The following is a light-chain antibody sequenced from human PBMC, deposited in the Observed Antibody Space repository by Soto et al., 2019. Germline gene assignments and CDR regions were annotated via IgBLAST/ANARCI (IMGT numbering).Light chain of an antibody. Sequence: DIQMTQSPSSLSASVGDRVTITCRASQSISSYLNWYQQKPGKAPKLQIYAASSLQSGVPSRFSGSGSGTDFTPTISSLQPEDFATYYCQQSYTTETFGQGTKVEIK. CDR2: AAS. CDR3: QQSYTTET. V-gene: IGKV1-39*01. J-gene: IGKJ1*01. CDR1: QSISSY.